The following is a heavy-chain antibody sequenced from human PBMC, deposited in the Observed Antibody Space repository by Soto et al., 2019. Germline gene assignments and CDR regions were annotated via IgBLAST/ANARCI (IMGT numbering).Heavy chain of an antibody. CDR2: ISSSGSYI. J-gene: IGHJ4*02. Sequence: GWSLRLSCAASGFTFSSYSMNWVRQAPGKGLEWVSSISSSGSYIYYVDSVKGRFTVSRDNAKNSLYLQMNSLRAEDSAVYYCARSPTYYSDYWGQGP. CDR3: ARSPTYYSDY. CDR1: GFTFSSYS. V-gene: IGHV3-21*01. D-gene: IGHD3-16*01.